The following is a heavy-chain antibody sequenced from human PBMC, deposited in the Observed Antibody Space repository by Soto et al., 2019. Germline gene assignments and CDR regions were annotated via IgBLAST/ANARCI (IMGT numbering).Heavy chain of an antibody. D-gene: IGHD2-15*01. CDR1: GYTFNGYY. J-gene: IGHJ6*02. CDR3: ARLGPEVVLQTDIVFF. Sequence: GASVKVSCKASGYTFNGYYMHWVRQAPGQGLEWMGWINPLSGVTNYAQKFQGRVTMTRDTSISTAYMELNRLRSDDTAVYYCARLGPEVVLQTDIVFFSGHATTVTVSS. V-gene: IGHV1-2*02. CDR2: INPLSGVT.